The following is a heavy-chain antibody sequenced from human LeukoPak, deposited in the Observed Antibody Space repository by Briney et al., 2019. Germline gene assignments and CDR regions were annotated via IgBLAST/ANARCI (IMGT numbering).Heavy chain of an antibody. CDR1: GFTFSSYS. Sequence: GGSLRLSCAASGFTFSSYSMNWVRQAPGKGLEWVSSIRSSSSYIYYADSVKGRFTISRDNAKNSLYLQMNSLRAEDTAVYYCARDPMITFGGVIAQYYFDYWGQGTLDTVSS. D-gene: IGHD3-16*02. CDR3: ARDPMITFGGVIAQYYFDY. CDR2: IRSSSSYI. J-gene: IGHJ4*02. V-gene: IGHV3-21*01.